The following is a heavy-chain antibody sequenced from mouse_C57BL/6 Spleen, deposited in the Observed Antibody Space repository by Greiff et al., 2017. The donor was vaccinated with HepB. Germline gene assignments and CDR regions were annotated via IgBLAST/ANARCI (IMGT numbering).Heavy chain of an antibody. V-gene: IGHV5-12*01. CDR3: ASAYDYDAMDY. CDR1: GFTFSDYY. Sequence: EVKLVESGGGLVQPGGSLKLSCAASGFTFSDYYMYWVRQTPEKRLEWVAYISNGGGSTYYPDTVKGRFTISRDNANNTLYLKMSRMKSEDTAMYYCASAYDYDAMDYWGQGTSVTVSS. CDR2: ISNGGGST. J-gene: IGHJ4*01.